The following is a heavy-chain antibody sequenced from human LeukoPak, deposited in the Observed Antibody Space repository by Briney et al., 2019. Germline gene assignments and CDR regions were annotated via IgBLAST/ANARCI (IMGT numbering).Heavy chain of an antibody. Sequence: GGSLRLSCVASGFPFRSYAMTWVRQTPGKGLESVSVITDDEDTYYADSVKGRFTISRDNSQNTVFLQMNSLRVEHTAVYYCAKVDYWSPENYFDSWGQGTLVTVSS. D-gene: IGHD1-1*01. CDR2: ITDDEDT. J-gene: IGHJ4*02. V-gene: IGHV3-23*01. CDR3: AKVDYWSPENYFDS. CDR1: GFPFRSYA.